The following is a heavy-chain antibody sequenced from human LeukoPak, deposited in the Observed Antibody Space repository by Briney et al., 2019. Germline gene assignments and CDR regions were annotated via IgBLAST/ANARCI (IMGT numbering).Heavy chain of an antibody. D-gene: IGHD6-13*01. CDR2: IYYSGST. J-gene: IGHJ4*02. CDR3: ARGSRAAAGTFNYFDY. V-gene: IGHV4-39*01. Sequence: SETLSLTCTVSGGSISSSSYYWGWIRQPPGKGLEWIGSIYYSGSTNYNPSLKSRVTISVDTSKNQFSLKLSSVTAADTAIYYCARGSRAAAGTFNYFDYWGQGTLVSVSS. CDR1: GGSISSSSYY.